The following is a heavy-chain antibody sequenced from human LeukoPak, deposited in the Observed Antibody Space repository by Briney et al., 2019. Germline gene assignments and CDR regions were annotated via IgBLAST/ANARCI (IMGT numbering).Heavy chain of an antibody. CDR2: LYYSGST. D-gene: IGHD3-3*01. V-gene: IGHV4-39*01. J-gene: IGHJ4*02. Sequence: PSETLSLTCTVSGGSISSSSYYWGWIRQPPGKGLEWIGSLYYSGSTYYNPSLKSRVTISVDTSKNQFSLKLSSVTAADTAVYYCARQRDFWSQYYFDYWGQGTLGTVSS. CDR3: ARQRDFWSQYYFDY. CDR1: GGSISSSSYY.